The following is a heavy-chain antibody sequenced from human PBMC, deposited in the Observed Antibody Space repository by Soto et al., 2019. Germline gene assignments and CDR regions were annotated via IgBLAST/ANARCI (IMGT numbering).Heavy chain of an antibody. Sequence: QVQLVQSGAEVKKPGSSVKVSCKASGGIFSSYAISWLRQAPGQGLGWMGAVIPILGQAYYAQDLQDRVSITADESKRTTYMELSSLRSEDTAVYFCARVGGIGAPPGTDYWGQGSLVTVSS. D-gene: IGHD3-10*01. CDR1: GGIFSSYA. CDR3: ARVGGIGAPPGTDY. V-gene: IGHV1-69*01. CDR2: VIPILGQA. J-gene: IGHJ4*02.